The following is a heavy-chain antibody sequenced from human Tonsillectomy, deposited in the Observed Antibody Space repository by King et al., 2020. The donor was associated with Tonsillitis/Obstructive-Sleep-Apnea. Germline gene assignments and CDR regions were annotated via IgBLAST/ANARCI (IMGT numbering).Heavy chain of an antibody. Sequence: VQLQQWGAGLLKPSETLSLTCAVYGGSFSGYYWTWIRQPPGKGLEWIGEISHSGSTNSNPSLKSRLTMSVESSKCHVSLRLSSLTAADTSVYYCARGDCSGGSCFFDHWGQGTLVTVSS. CDR3: ARGDCSGGSCFFDH. J-gene: IGHJ4*02. CDR1: GGSFSGYY. CDR2: ISHSGST. D-gene: IGHD2-15*01. V-gene: IGHV4-34*01.